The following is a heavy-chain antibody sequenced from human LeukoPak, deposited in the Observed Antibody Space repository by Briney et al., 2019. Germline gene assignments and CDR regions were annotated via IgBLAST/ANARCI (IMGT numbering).Heavy chain of an antibody. CDR3: AREKYGSGYFDY. CDR2: IYSGGST. CDR1: GFTFSSNY. J-gene: IGHJ4*02. V-gene: IGHV3-53*01. D-gene: IGHD3-10*01. Sequence: GGSLRLSCAASGFTFSSNYMSWVRQAPGKGLEGVSVIYSGGSTYYSDSVTGRFTISRDNSKTTLYLQMHSLTAEDTAVYYCAREKYGSGYFDYWGQGTLVTVSS.